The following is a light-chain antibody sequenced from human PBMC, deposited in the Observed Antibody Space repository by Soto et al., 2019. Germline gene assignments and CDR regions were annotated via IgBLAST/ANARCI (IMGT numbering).Light chain of an antibody. Sequence: EVVMTQSPATLSVSPGESATLSCRASQTVSSNVAWYQQRPGQAPRFLIDGAFTRATGVPARFSGSRSGTEFTLTISSPQSEDFALYYCQQHNNWPYTFGQGTKLEIK. CDR1: QTVSSN. CDR3: QQHNNWPYT. V-gene: IGKV3-15*01. CDR2: GAF. J-gene: IGKJ2*01.